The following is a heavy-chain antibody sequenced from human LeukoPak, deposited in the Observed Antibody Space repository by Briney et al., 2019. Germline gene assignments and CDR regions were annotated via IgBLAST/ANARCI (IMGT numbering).Heavy chain of an antibody. J-gene: IGHJ3*02. V-gene: IGHV5-10-1*01. D-gene: IGHD6-13*01. CDR1: GYSFSTYR. CDR2: IEPSDLYT. CDR3: ASSIAAAGIGQNTFDI. Sequence: GESLKISCKGSGYSFSTYRISWVRQMPGKGLEWMGKIEPSDLYTDYSPSFQGHVTISADTSINTAFLEWSSLKTSDTAIYYCASSIAAAGIGQNTFDIWGQGTVVAVSS.